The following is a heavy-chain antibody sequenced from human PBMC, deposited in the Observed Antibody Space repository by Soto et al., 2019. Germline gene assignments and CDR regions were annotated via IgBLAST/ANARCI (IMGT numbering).Heavy chain of an antibody. D-gene: IGHD3-9*01. Sequence: EVQLVESGGGLVQPGGSLRLSCVASGFSFGSYSMVWVRQAPGKGLEWIAYIFVSSTTIHYADSVKGRFTVSRDNTQNSLFLLMNSLRAEDTAIYYCARDKDWAFDYWGQGTQVIVSS. CDR1: GFSFGSYS. CDR2: IFVSSTTI. J-gene: IGHJ4*02. V-gene: IGHV3-48*04. CDR3: ARDKDWAFDY.